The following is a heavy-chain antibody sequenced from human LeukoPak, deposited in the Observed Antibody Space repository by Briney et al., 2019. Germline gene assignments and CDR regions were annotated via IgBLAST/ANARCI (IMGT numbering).Heavy chain of an antibody. CDR1: GYTFTSYG. D-gene: IGHD2-8*01. Sequence: VASVQVSCKASGYTFTSYGMSWVRQAPGQGLEWMGWISAYNGNTNYAQKLQGRVTMTTDTSTSTAYLELRSLRSDDTAVYYCASNMLAEAFDIWGQGTMVTVSS. V-gene: IGHV1-18*01. J-gene: IGHJ3*02. CDR3: ASNMLAEAFDI. CDR2: ISAYNGNT.